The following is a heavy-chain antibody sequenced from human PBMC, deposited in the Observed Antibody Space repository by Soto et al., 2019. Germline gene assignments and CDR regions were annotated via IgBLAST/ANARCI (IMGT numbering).Heavy chain of an antibody. D-gene: IGHD3-3*01. CDR1: GGSISSSSYY. V-gene: IGHV4-61*01. Sequence: PSETLSLTCTVSGGSISSSSYYWGWIRQPPGKGLEWIGYIYYSGSTNYNPSLKSRVTISVGTSKNQFSLKLSSVTAADTAVYYCARDSNKDYDLNWFDPWGQGTLVTVSS. CDR3: ARDSNKDYDLNWFDP. CDR2: IYYSGST. J-gene: IGHJ5*02.